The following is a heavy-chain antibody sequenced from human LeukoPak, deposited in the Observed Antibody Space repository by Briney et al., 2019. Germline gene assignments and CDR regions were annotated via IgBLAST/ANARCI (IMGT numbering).Heavy chain of an antibody. CDR3: AKDIVSHGSGSLIDY. Sequence: GGSLRLSCAASGFTFSSYAMSWVRQAPGKGLEWVAYIHYDGSYKYYADSVKGRFTISRDNSKNTLYLQTNSLRAEDTAVYYCAKDIVSHGSGSLIDYWGQGTLVTVSS. CDR2: IHYDGSYK. J-gene: IGHJ4*02. V-gene: IGHV3-30*02. CDR1: GFTFSSYA. D-gene: IGHD3-10*01.